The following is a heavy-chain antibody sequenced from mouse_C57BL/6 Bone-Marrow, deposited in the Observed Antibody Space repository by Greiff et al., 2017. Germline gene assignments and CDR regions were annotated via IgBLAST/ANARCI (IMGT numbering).Heavy chain of an antibody. J-gene: IGHJ1*03. D-gene: IGHD1-1*01. V-gene: IGHV1-85*01. CDR3: ARLEVDGSSGDWYFDD. CDR1: GYNFTSYD. CDR2: IYPRGGST. Sequence: QVQLQQSGPELVKPGASVKLSCKASGYNFTSYDINWVKQRPGQGLEWIGWIYPRGGSTKYTEKFKGKATVTVDTSSSTAYMEIHSLTSEDSAVEFCARLEVDGSSGDWYFDDWGTGTTVTVSS.